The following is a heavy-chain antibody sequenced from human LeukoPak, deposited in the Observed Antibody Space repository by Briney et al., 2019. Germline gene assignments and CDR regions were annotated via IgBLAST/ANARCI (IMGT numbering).Heavy chain of an antibody. V-gene: IGHV3-30*02. Sequence: PGGSLRLSCAASGFIFNYYGMHWVRQAPGKGLEWVAFIRYDGSNKYYADFVKGRFTISRDNSDRTVYLQMNSLRAEDTAVYYCARGGRYSSGWYRYYFDYWGQGTLVTVSS. J-gene: IGHJ4*02. D-gene: IGHD6-19*01. CDR1: GFIFNYYG. CDR3: ARGGRYSSGWYRYYFDY. CDR2: IRYDGSNK.